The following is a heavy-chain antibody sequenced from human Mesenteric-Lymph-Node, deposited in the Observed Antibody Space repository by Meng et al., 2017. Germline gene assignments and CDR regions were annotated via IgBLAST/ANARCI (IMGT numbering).Heavy chain of an antibody. CDR3: AKAFWKHPPDY. D-gene: IGHD1-1*01. V-gene: IGHV3-23*01. CDR2: ISGSGGST. J-gene: IGHJ4*02. Sequence: MNWVRQAPGKGLEWVSAISGSGGSTYYADSVKGRFTISRDNSKNTLYLQMNSLRAEDTAVYYCAKAFWKHPPDYWGQGTLVTVSS.